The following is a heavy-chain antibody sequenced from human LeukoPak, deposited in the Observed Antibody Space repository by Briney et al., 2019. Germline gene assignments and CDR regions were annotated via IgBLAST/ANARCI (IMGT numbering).Heavy chain of an antibody. CDR1: ADSISSGYY. CDR3: ARGGYRPYSGSYY. V-gene: IGHV4-38-2*02. D-gene: IGHD1-26*01. J-gene: IGHJ4*02. Sequence: SETLSLTSTVSADSISSGYYWGWIRQPPGKGLEWIGSIYHSASTYYNPSLKSRVTISVDTSTNKFSMKLSSVTAADTAVYYCARGGYRPYSGSYYWGQGTLVTVSS. CDR2: IYHSAST.